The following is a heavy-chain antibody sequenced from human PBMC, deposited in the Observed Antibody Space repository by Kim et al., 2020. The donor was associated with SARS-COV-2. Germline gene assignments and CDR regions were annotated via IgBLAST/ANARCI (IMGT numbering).Heavy chain of an antibody. CDR3: ARTQNTAMARGSFDY. D-gene: IGHD5-18*01. CDR2: IYYSGST. Sequence: SETLSLTCTVSGGSISSYYWSWIRQPPGKGLEWIGYIYYSGSTNYNPSLKSRVTISVDTSKNQFSLKLSSVTAADTAVYYCARTQNTAMARGSFDYWGQG. J-gene: IGHJ4*02. CDR1: GGSISSYY. V-gene: IGHV4-59*08.